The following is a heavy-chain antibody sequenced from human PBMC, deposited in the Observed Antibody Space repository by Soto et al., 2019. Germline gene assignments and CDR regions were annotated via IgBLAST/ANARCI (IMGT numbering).Heavy chain of an antibody. Sequence: GGSLRLSCAASGFTFSSYAMSWVRQAPGKGLEWVSLISGSGGSTYYADSVKGRFTISRDNSKNTLYLQMNSLRAEDTALYYCARTVYYYDSRGYYSYWGQGTLVTVSS. CDR2: ISGSGGST. CDR3: ARTVYYYDSRGYYSY. V-gene: IGHV3-23*01. CDR1: GFTFSSYA. J-gene: IGHJ4*02. D-gene: IGHD3-22*01.